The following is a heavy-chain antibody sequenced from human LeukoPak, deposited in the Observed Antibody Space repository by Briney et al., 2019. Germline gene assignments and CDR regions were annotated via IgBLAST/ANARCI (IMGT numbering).Heavy chain of an antibody. CDR3: KRDHKGGDGADDFDI. D-gene: IGHD5-24*01. CDR2: IYSGGNT. J-gene: IGHJ3*02. CDR1: GFTVSNNY. Sequence: GGSLRLSCAASGFTVSNNYMNWVRQAPGKGLEWVSVIYSGGNTYYADSVKGRFAIFRDNAKNTLFLQMNNLRAEDTAVYYCKRDHKGGDGADDFDIWGHGTMVTLSS. V-gene: IGHV3-53*01.